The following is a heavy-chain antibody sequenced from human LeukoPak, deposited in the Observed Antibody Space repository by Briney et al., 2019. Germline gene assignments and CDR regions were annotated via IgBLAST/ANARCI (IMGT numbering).Heavy chain of an antibody. CDR3: AKDPSWWGSGYYLDY. CDR1: GFTFSSYG. J-gene: IGHJ4*02. V-gene: IGHV3-30*18. CDR2: ISYDGSNK. Sequence: GGSLRLSCAASGFTFSSYGMHWVRQAPGKGLEWVAVISYDGSNKYYADSVKGRFTISRDNSKNTLYLQMNSLRAEDTAVYYCAKDPSWWGSGYYLDYWAQGTLVTVSS. D-gene: IGHD3-22*01.